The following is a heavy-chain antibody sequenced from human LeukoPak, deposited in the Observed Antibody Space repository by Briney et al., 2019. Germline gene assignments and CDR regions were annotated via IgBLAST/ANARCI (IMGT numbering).Heavy chain of an antibody. CDR1: GGSISSSSYY. V-gene: IGHV4-39*01. CDR2: ICYSGST. CDR3: ASAYSSGWYGAGWFDP. D-gene: IGHD6-19*01. Sequence: SETLSLTCTVSGGSISSSSYYWGWIRQPPGKGLEWIGSICYSGSTYYNPSLKSRVTISVDTSKNQFSLKLSSVTAADTAVYYCASAYSSGWYGAGWFDPWGQGTLVTVSS. J-gene: IGHJ5*02.